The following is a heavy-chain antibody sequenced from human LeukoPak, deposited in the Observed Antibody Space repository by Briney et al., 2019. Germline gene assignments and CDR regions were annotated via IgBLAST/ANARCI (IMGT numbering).Heavy chain of an antibody. D-gene: IGHD3-16*01. CDR1: GGSISSNSFY. CDR2: TYYSGST. CDR3: ARQGADYFYYYVDV. Sequence: SETLSLTCSVSGGSISSNSFYWDWIRQPPGKGLEWIGSTYYSGSTFYSSSLESRVSLSVDMSKNQFSLKLTSVTAADTAVYYCARQGADYFYYYVDVWGEGTTVAVSS. V-gene: IGHV4-39*01. J-gene: IGHJ6*03.